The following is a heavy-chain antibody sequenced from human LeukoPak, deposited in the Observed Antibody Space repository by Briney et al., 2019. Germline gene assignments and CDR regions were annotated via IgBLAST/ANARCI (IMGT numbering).Heavy chain of an antibody. Sequence: SETLSLTCVVSGGSISSYYWSWIRQPAGKGLEWIGRVYPSGNTDCNPSLKSRVTMSVDTTKSQFSLKLSSVTAADTAVYFCARGGDYLDYWGQGTLVTVSS. CDR3: ARGGDYLDY. CDR2: VYPSGNT. V-gene: IGHV4-4*07. CDR1: GGSISSYY. J-gene: IGHJ4*02.